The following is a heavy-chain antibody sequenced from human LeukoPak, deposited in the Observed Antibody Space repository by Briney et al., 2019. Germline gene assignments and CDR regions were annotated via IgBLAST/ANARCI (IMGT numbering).Heavy chain of an antibody. J-gene: IGHJ4*02. CDR3: ATGRAARLSPFDY. V-gene: IGHV3-7*01. CDR1: GFTFSSYW. Sequence: GGSLRLSCAASGFTFSSYWMSWVRQAPGKGLEWVANIKQDGSEKYYVDSVKGRFTIPRDNAKNSLYLQMNSLRAEDTAVYYCATGRAARLSPFDYWGRGTLVTVSS. D-gene: IGHD6-6*01. CDR2: IKQDGSEK.